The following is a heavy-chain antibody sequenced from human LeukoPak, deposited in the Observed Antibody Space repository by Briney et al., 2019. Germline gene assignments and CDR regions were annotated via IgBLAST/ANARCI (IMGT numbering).Heavy chain of an antibody. CDR3: ARQIPYYYGSGSYPD. CDR2: IYYSGST. J-gene: IGHJ4*02. CDR1: GGSISSSSYY. V-gene: IGHV4-39*01. D-gene: IGHD3-10*01. Sequence: SETLSLTCTVSGGSISSSSYYWGWIRQPPGKGLEWIGSIYYSGSTYYNPSLKSRVTISVDTSKNQFSLKLSSVTAADTAVYYCARQIPYYYGSGSYPDWGQGTLVTVSS.